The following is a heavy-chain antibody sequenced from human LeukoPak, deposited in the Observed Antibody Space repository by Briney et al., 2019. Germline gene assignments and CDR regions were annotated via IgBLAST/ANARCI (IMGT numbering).Heavy chain of an antibody. CDR3: AKPHYYDSSGYYSNDY. J-gene: IGHJ4*02. Sequence: PGGSLRLSCAASGFTFSSYAMSWVRQAPGKGLEWVSAISGSGGSTYYADSVKGRFTISRDNSRHTLNLQMNSLRAEDTAIYFCAKPHYYDSSGYYSNDYWGQGILVTVSS. CDR1: GFTFSSYA. V-gene: IGHV3-23*01. CDR2: ISGSGGST. D-gene: IGHD3-22*01.